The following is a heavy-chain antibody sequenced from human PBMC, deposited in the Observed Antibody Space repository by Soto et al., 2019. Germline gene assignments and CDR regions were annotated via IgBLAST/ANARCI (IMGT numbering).Heavy chain of an antibody. D-gene: IGHD4-17*01. CDR1: GGSISSGGYY. CDR2: IYYSGST. Sequence: SETLSLTCTVSGGSISSGGYYWSWIRQHPGKGLEWIGYIYYSGSTYYNPSLKSRVTISVDTSKNQFSLKLSSVTAADTAVYYCARVHYGDYFLYYFDYWGQGTLVTVSS. CDR3: ARVHYGDYFLYYFDY. V-gene: IGHV4-31*03. J-gene: IGHJ4*02.